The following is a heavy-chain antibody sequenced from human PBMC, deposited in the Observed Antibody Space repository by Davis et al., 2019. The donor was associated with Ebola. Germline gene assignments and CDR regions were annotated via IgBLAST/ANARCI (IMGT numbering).Heavy chain of an antibody. V-gene: IGHV3-21*01. CDR2: ISSSSSYI. D-gene: IGHD5-24*01. J-gene: IGHJ5*02. CDR1: GFTFSSYS. Sequence: GGSLRLSCAASGFTFSSYSMNWVRQAPGKGLEWVSSISSSSSYIYYADSVKGRFTISRDNAKNSLYLQMNSLRAEDTAVYYCARDPGVFMPQLWFDPWGQGTLVTVSS. CDR3: ARDPGVFMPQLWFDP.